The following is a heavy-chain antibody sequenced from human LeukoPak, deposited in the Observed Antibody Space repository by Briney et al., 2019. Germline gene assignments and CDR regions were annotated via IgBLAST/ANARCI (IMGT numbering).Heavy chain of an antibody. Sequence: PGGSLRLSCAASGFTFSSYAMSWVRQAPGEGLEWVSAISGSGGSTYYADSVKGRFTISRDNSKNTLYLQMNSLRAEDTAVYYCAKGSVVVIFGPYYYFDYWGQGTLVTVSS. CDR2: ISGSGGST. J-gene: IGHJ4*02. D-gene: IGHD3-22*01. V-gene: IGHV3-23*01. CDR1: GFTFSSYA. CDR3: AKGSVVVIFGPYYYFDY.